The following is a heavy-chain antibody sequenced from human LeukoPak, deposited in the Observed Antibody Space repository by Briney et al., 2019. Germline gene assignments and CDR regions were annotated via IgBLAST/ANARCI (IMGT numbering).Heavy chain of an antibody. V-gene: IGHV4-31*03. CDR1: GGSISSGSYY. CDR2: IYYRGST. Sequence: TSETLSLTCTVSGGSISSGSYYWSWIRQHPGKGLEWIGFIYYRGSTSYNPSLKSRITISVDTSRNQFSLKLSSVTAADTAVYYCARVSGTYHLHYWGQGTLVTVAS. J-gene: IGHJ4*02. CDR3: ARVSGTYHLHY. D-gene: IGHD1-26*01.